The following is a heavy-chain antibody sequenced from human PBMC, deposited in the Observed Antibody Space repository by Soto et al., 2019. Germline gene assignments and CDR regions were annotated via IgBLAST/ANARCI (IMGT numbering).Heavy chain of an antibody. Sequence: QVQLVESGGGVVQPGKSLRLSCVASGFTVTEHGMHWVRQAPGKGLEWVAVIFDDGINKYYADSVKGRFTISRDTSKSTLYLQMNSLRAEDTVVYYCARDHNRVGGYHWFDAWGQGTLVTVSS. V-gene: IGHV3-33*01. D-gene: IGHD3-16*01. CDR1: GFTVTEHG. J-gene: IGHJ5*02. CDR3: ARDHNRVGGYHWFDA. CDR2: IFDDGINK.